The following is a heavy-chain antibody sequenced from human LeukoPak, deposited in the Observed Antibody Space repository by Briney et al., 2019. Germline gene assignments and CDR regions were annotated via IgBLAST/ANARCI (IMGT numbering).Heavy chain of an antibody. CDR1: GGTFNTYA. J-gene: IGHJ4*02. Sequence: SVNASCKASGGTFNTYAFSWERQAPRQGIEFMGRIIPIFGPINYAPKFQGRITIATDQATRAIYMDMRCLKSRDTAVYYCAGDERAGAGSAYTGPFDSWGQGTLVTASA. CDR3: AGDERAGAGSAYTGPFDS. V-gene: IGHV1-69*05. D-gene: IGHD3-16*01. CDR2: IIPIFGPI.